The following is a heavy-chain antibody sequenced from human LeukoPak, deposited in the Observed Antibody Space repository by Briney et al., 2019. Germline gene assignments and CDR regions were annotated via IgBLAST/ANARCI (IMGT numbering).Heavy chain of an antibody. D-gene: IGHD3-22*01. Sequence: GGSLRLSCAASGFTFSSYAMSWGRQAPGKGLEWVSGISGRGGDTYYADSVKGRFAISRDNSKNTLYLQMNSLRAEDTALYYCAAYDICGFYFYPHGYWGQGTLVTVSS. CDR1: GFTFSSYA. J-gene: IGHJ4*01. CDR3: AAYDICGFYFYPHGY. CDR2: ISGRGGDT. V-gene: IGHV3-23*01.